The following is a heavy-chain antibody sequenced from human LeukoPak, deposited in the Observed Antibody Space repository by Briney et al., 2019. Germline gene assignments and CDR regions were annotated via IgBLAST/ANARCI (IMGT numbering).Heavy chain of an antibody. V-gene: IGHV1-69*05. CDR3: ARGCSGGSCYARYYYMDV. Sequence: SVKVYCKASGGTFSSYAISWVRQAPGQGLEWMGGIIPIFGTANYAQKFQGRVTITTDESTSTAYMELSSLRSEDTAVYYCARGCSGGSCYARYYYMDVWGKGTTVTVSS. J-gene: IGHJ6*03. CDR1: GGTFSSYA. D-gene: IGHD2-15*01. CDR2: IIPIFGTA.